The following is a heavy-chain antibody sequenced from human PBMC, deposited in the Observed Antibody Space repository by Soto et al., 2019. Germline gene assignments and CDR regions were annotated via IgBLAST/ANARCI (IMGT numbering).Heavy chain of an antibody. CDR3: AKEGGGLRWYHFDH. D-gene: IGHD4-17*01. V-gene: IGHV3-23*01. CDR1: GVTFGSRA. CDR2: ISGSGGST. J-gene: IGHJ4*02. Sequence: EVQLLESGGDLVQPGGSLRLSCVASGVTFGSRAMSWVRQAPGEGLEWVSTISGSGGSTYYADSVKGRFTISRDNSKNTLYLQMNSLRAEDTAVYYCAKEGGGLRWYHFDHWGQGTLVTVSS.